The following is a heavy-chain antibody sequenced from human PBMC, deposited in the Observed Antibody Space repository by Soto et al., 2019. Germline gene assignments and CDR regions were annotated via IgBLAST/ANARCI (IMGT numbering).Heavy chain of an antibody. V-gene: IGHV5-51*01. Sequence: GESLKISCKGSGYSFTSYWLGWVRQMPGKGLEWMGIIYPGDSDTRYSPSFQGQVTISADKSISTAYLQWSSLKASDTAMYYCARTYYYDSSGLDVWGQGTTVTVSS. CDR2: IYPGDSDT. D-gene: IGHD3-22*01. J-gene: IGHJ6*02. CDR1: GYSFTSYW. CDR3: ARTYYYDSSGLDV.